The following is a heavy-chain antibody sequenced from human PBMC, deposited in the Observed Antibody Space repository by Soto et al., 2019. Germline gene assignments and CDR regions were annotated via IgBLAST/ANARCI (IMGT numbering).Heavy chain of an antibody. V-gene: IGHV4-30-4*01. CDR1: GGSINSGDYY. CDR2: IYYSGST. CDR3: ASVDTTRVK. D-gene: IGHD5-18*01. J-gene: IGHJ4*02. Sequence: SETLFLTCTVSGGSINSGDYYWSWIRQPPGKGLEWIGYIYYSGSTYYNPSLKSRVTISVDTSRNQFSLKLNSVTAADTAVYYCASVDTTRVKWGQGTLVTVSS.